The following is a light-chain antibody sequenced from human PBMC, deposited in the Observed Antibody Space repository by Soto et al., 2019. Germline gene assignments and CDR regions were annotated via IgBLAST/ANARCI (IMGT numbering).Light chain of an antibody. CDR1: QSVRSN. CDR2: GAS. CDR3: QQYNNWPGT. Sequence: VYPGERATLSFMASQSVRSNLAWYQQKPGQAPRLLIYGASTRATGIPARFSGSGSGTEFTLTISSLQSEDFAVYYCQQYNNWPGTFGQGTRLEIK. J-gene: IGKJ5*01. V-gene: IGKV3-15*01.